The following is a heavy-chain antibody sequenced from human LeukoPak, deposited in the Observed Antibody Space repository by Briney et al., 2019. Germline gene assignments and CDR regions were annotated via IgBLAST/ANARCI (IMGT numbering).Heavy chain of an antibody. D-gene: IGHD6-19*01. V-gene: IGHV5-51*01. CDR2: IYPGDSDT. CDR1: GYIFTGHW. CDR3: ARQSGASYFGSGLNYFDY. Sequence: GESLKISCKGSGYIFTGHWIGWVRQMPGKGPEWVGIIYPGDSDTRYSPSFQGQVTISADKSISTAYLQWSSLKASDSAMYYCARQSGASYFGSGLNYFDYWGQGTLVTVSS. J-gene: IGHJ4*02.